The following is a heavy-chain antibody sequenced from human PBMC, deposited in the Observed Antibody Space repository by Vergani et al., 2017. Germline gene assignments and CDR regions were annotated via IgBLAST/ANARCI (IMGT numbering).Heavy chain of an antibody. Sequence: QVQLVQSGAEVKKPGASVKVSCKASGYTFTSYDINWVRQATGQGLEWMGWMNPNSGNTGYAQKFQGRVTITRNTSISTAYMELSSLGSEDTAVYYCAGGRVSGRFGGLGWFDPWGQGTLVTVSS. CDR2: MNPNSGNT. V-gene: IGHV1-8*03. CDR3: AGGRVSGRFGGLGWFDP. CDR1: GYTFTSYD. J-gene: IGHJ5*02. D-gene: IGHD3-10*01.